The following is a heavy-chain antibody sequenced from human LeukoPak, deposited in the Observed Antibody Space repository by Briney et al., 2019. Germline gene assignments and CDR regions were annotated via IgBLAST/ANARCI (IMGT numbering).Heavy chain of an antibody. V-gene: IGHV1-69*01. D-gene: IGHD2-2*01. CDR2: IVPIFCKT. J-gene: IGHJ5*02. Sequence: SVKVSCKASGGSFSSNIIGWLRQAPGQGLEWMGGIVPIFCKTKYAQKFQGRVTITADESSSTAYMELSSLRSDDTAIYYCARGWGIPAPISWFDPWGQGTLVTVSS. CDR3: ARGWGIPAPISWFDP. CDR1: GGSFSSNI.